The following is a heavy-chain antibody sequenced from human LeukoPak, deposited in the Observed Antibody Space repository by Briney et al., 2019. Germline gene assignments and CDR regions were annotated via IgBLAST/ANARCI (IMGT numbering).Heavy chain of an antibody. CDR2: INHSGST. CDR1: GGSFSGYY. D-gene: IGHD3-22*01. V-gene: IGHV4-34*01. J-gene: IGHJ4*02. CDR3: ARREYYYDSSGYYYDY. Sequence: SETLSLTCAVYGGSFSGYYWSWIRQPPGKGLEWIGEINHSGSTNYNPSLKSRVTISVDTSKNQFSLKLSSVTAADTAVYYCARREYYYDSSGYYYDYWGQGTLVTVSS.